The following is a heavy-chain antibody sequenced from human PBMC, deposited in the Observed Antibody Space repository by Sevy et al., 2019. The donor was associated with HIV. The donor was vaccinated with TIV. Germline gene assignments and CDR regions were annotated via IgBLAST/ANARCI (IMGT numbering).Heavy chain of an antibody. Sequence: GGSLRLSCTASGFTFSSYAMSWVRQAPGKGLEWVSAISGSGGSTYYPGSVKGRFTISRENAKNSLYLQMNSLRAGDTAVYYCARGALSGSYGGPLDYWGQGTLVTVSS. J-gene: IGHJ4*02. D-gene: IGHD1-26*01. CDR3: ARGALSGSYGGPLDY. CDR1: GFTFSSYA. V-gene: IGHV3-23*01. CDR2: ISGSGGST.